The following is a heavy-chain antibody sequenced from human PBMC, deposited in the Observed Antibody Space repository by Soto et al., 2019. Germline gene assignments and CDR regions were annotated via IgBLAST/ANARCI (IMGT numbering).Heavy chain of an antibody. CDR3: AHRPRGWHTYYFDY. CDR2: IYWDDDK. Sequence: QITLKESGPTLVKPTQTLTLTCTFSGFSLSTSGVGVGWIRQPPGKALEGLALIYWDDDKRYSPSLKSRLTITKDTSKNQVVLTMTNMDPVDTATYYCAHRPRGWHTYYFDYWGQGTLVTVSS. V-gene: IGHV2-5*02. D-gene: IGHD6-19*01. CDR1: GFSLSTSGVG. J-gene: IGHJ4*02.